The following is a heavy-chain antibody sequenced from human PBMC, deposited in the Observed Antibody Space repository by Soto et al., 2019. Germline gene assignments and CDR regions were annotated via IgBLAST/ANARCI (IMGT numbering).Heavy chain of an antibody. Sequence: QVQLVQSEAEVKKPGASVKVSCKASGYTFTASYIHWVRQAPGQVLECMGWIKPNSGDTGYIQKFQGRVTMTSNTSISSVDMELSSLSSGETAMYYCARGSGVGGNWFDSWGQGSLVMVSS. J-gene: IGHJ5*01. CDR1: GYTFTASY. V-gene: IGHV1-2*02. CDR3: ARGSGVGGNWFDS. D-gene: IGHD3-3*01. CDR2: IKPNSGDT.